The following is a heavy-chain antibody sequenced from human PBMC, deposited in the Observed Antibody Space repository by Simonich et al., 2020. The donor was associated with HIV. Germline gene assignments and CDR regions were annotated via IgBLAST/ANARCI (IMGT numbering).Heavy chain of an antibody. D-gene: IGHD6-13*01. V-gene: IGHV4-34*01. CDR3: ARGRRWAYY. CDR1: GGSFSGSY. J-gene: IGHJ4*02. Sequence: QVQLQQWGAGLLKPSETLSLTCAVYGGSFSGSYWSWIRQPPGKGLEWIGEINHSGSTNYNPSLRSRVTRSVDTSKNQFSLKLSSVTAADTAVYYCARGRRWAYYWGQGTLVTVSS. CDR2: INHSGST.